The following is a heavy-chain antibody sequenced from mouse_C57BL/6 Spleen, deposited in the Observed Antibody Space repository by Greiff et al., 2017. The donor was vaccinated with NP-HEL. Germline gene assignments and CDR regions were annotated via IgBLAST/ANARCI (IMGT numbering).Heavy chain of an antibody. Sequence: QVHVKQSGPGLVQPSQSLSITCTVSGFSLTSYGVHWVRQSPGKGLEWLGVIWSGGSTDYNAAFISRLSISKDNSKSQVFFKMNSLQADDTAIYYCASLYGSSFYYAMDYWGQGTSVTVSS. D-gene: IGHD1-1*01. V-gene: IGHV2-2*01. J-gene: IGHJ4*01. CDR3: ASLYGSSFYYAMDY. CDR1: GFSLTSYG. CDR2: IWSGGST.